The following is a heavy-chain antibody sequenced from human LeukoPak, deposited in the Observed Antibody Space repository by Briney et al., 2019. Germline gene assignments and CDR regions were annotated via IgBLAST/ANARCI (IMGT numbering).Heavy chain of an antibody. V-gene: IGHV4-39*07. J-gene: IGHJ5*02. Sequence: SETLSLTCTVSGGSISSSSYYWGWIRQPPGKGLEWLGSIYYSGSTYYNPSLKSRVTISVDTSKNQFSLKLSSVTAADTAVYYCASQGFRNWGDWFDPWGQGTLVTVSS. CDR1: GGSISSSSYY. CDR3: ASQGFRNWGDWFDP. CDR2: IYYSGST. D-gene: IGHD3-16*01.